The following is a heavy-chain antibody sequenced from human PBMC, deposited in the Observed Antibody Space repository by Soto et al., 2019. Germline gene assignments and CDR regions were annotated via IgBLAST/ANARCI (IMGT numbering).Heavy chain of an antibody. J-gene: IGHJ6*02. D-gene: IGHD1-1*01. CDR1: GFTFSNNA. CDR2: ISYDGSNK. CDR3: ARGTTTSAFSAMDV. V-gene: IGHV3-30-3*01. Sequence: QVPLVESGGGVVQPGRSLRLSCAASGFTFSNNAMDWVRQAPGKGLEWVAVISYDGSNKYIAESVKGRFTISRDNSKNTRYLQMNSLRAEDTAVYYCARGTTTSAFSAMDVWGQGTTVSVSS.